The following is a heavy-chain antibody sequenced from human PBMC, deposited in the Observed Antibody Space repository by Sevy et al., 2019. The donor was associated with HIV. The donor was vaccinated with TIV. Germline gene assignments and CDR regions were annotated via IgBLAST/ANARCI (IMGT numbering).Heavy chain of an antibody. CDR1: GFIFSDAW. V-gene: IGHV3-15*01. Sequence: LGGSLRLSCAASGFIFSDAWLSWVRQGPGKGLEWVGRVRSKGDGGTEEYATPVKGRFIIARDDSKNMLYLQMNNLKIEDTGVYYCTTEGADWGQGTRVTVSS. CDR2: VRSKGDGGTE. CDR3: TTEGAD. J-gene: IGHJ4*02.